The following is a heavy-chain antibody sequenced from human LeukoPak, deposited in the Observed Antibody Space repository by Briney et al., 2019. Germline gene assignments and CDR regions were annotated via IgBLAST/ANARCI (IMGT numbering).Heavy chain of an antibody. CDR3: ARGKLRDAFDI. Sequence: GGSLRLSCAASGFIFSSYGMSWVRQAPGKGLEWVSSISFSSTHIYYADSIQGRFTISRDNAENSLYLQMNSLRAEDTAVYYCARGKLRDAFDIWGQGTMVTVSS. CDR1: GFIFSSYG. D-gene: IGHD1-1*01. CDR2: ISFSSTHI. J-gene: IGHJ3*02. V-gene: IGHV3-21*06.